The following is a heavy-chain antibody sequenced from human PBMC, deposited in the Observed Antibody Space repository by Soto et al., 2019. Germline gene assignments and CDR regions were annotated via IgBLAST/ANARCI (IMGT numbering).Heavy chain of an antibody. J-gene: IGHJ4*02. V-gene: IGHV1-8*01. CDR3: ARRAETNGWNSFGADKYYSDF. D-gene: IGHD1-1*01. CDR1: GYTFTSYD. Sequence: ASVKVSCKASGYTFTSYDIYWVRQATGQGLEWMGWLNPNTGDSAYAQKFQGRISVTSDTSINTVHMELSSLRSEDTAVYYCARRAETNGWNSFGADKYYSDFWGPGTPVTVSS. CDR2: LNPNTGDS.